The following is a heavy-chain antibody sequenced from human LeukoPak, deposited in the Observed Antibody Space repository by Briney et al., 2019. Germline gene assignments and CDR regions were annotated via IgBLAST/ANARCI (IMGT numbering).Heavy chain of an antibody. CDR3: ARHRLLLVPDWFDP. D-gene: IGHD2-15*01. CDR1: GGSISSSSYY. Sequence: SETLSLTCTVSGGSISSSSYYWGWIRQPPGKGLEWIGSIYYSGSTYYNPSLKSRVTISVDTSKNQFSLKLSSVTAADTAVYYCARHRLLLVPDWFDPWGQGTLVTVSS. J-gene: IGHJ5*02. V-gene: IGHV4-39*01. CDR2: IYYSGST.